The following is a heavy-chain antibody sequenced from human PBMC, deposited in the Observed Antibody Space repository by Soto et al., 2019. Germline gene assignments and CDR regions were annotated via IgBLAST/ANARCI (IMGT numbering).Heavy chain of an antibody. Sequence: LRLSCAASGFTFSSYAMSWVRQHPGKGLEWIGYIYYSGSTYYNPSLKSRVTISLDTSKNQFSLKLTSVTAADTAVYYCAAGGGLPRYYWGQGTLVTVSS. CDR2: IYYSGST. D-gene: IGHD5-12*01. CDR1: GFTFSSYA. J-gene: IGHJ4*02. V-gene: IGHV4-31*02. CDR3: AAGGGLPRYY.